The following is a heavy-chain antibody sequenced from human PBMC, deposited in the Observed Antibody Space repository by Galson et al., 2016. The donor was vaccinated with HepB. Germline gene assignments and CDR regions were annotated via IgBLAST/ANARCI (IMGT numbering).Heavy chain of an antibody. CDR3: AKWADYASGFDY. J-gene: IGHJ4*01. D-gene: IGHD3-10*01. V-gene: IGHV3-23*01. Sequence: SLRLSCAASGFTFTTYAMCWVRQAPGKGLEWVSAISNSGVSTYYADSVKGRFTISRDNSQNTLYLQMNSLRAEDTAVYYCAKWADYASGFDYWGQGTLVTVSS. CDR2: ISNSGVST. CDR1: GFTFTTYA.